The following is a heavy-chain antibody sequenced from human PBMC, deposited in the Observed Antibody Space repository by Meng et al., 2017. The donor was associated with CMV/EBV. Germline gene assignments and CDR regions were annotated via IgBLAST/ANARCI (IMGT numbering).Heavy chain of an antibody. V-gene: IGHV3-30*02. CDR3: AKDGYSGYDYDY. Sequence: GGSLRLSCAASGFTFSSYGMHWVRQAPGKGLEWVAFIRYDGSNKYYADSVKDRFTISRDNSKNTLYLQMNSLRAEDTAVYYCAKDGYSGYDYDYWGQGTLVTVSS. J-gene: IGHJ4*02. D-gene: IGHD5-12*01. CDR1: GFTFSSYG. CDR2: IRYDGSNK.